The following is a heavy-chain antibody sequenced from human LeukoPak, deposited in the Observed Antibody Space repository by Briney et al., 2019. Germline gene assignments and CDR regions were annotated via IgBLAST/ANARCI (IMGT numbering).Heavy chain of an antibody. D-gene: IGHD3-10*01. CDR3: AKEPLSGGAYYFDY. CDR2: VSGSSDTT. J-gene: IGHJ4*02. Sequence: PGGSLRLSCAASGFTFSSYAMSWVRQAPGEGLEWVSTVSGSSDTTYYSDSVKGRFTTSRDNSKNTLYLQMNSLRAEDTAVYYCAKEPLSGGAYYFDYWGREPWSPSPQ. V-gene: IGHV3-23*01. CDR1: GFTFSSYA.